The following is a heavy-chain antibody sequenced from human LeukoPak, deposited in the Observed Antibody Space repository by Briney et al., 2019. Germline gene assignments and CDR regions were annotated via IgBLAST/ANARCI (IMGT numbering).Heavy chain of an antibody. CDR1: GFTFSSYA. CDR2: ISYDGSNK. D-gene: IGHD2-2*01. Sequence: GGSLRLSCAASGFTFSSYAMHWVRQAPGKGLEWVAVISYDGSNKYYADSVKGRFTISRDNSKNTLYLQMNSLRAEDTAVYYWGRDRSYCSSTSCFYGMDFWAQGTRSTVSS. CDR3: GRDRSYCSSTSCFYGMDF. V-gene: IGHV3-30-3*01. J-gene: IGHJ6*02.